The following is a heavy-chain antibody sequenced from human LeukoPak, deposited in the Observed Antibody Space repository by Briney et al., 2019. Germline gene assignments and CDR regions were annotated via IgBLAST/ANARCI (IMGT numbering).Heavy chain of an antibody. CDR3: AKDQSEQLGFLFDY. V-gene: IGHV3-23*01. CDR2: ISGSGGST. CDR1: GFTFSSYA. J-gene: IGHJ4*02. D-gene: IGHD6-6*01. Sequence: GGSLRLSCAASGFTFSSYAMSWVRQAPGKGLEWVSAISGSGGSTYYADSVKGWFTISRDYSKNTLYLQMNSLRAEDTAVYYCAKDQSEQLGFLFDYWGQGTLVTVSS.